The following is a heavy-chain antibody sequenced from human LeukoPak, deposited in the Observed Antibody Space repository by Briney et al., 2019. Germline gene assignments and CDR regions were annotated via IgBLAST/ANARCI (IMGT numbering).Heavy chain of an antibody. D-gene: IGHD3-10*01. CDR1: GGSFSGYY. J-gene: IGHJ4*02. CDR2: INHSGST. Sequence: SETLSLTCAVYGGSFSGYYWSWIRQPPGKGLEWIGEINHSGSTNYNPSLKSRVTISVDTSKNQFPLKLSSVTAADTAVYYCARSAMVRGVIVYWGQGTRVTVSS. V-gene: IGHV4-34*01. CDR3: ARSAMVRGVIVY.